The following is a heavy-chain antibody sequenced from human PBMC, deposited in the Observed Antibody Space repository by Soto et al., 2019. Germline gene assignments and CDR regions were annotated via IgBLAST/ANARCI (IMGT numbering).Heavy chain of an antibody. CDR2: INPSGGST. D-gene: IGHD2-21*02. V-gene: IGHV1-46*01. J-gene: IGHJ6*02. CDR1: GYTFTSYY. CDR3: ARDGGDCFYRLIYYYYIGMYG. Sequence: ASVKVSCKASGYTFTSYYMHWVRQAPGQGLEWMGIINPSGGSTSYAQKFQGRVTMTRDTSTSTVYMELSSLRSEDTAVYYCARDGGDCFYRLIYYYYIGMYGWGQGSTVPVSS.